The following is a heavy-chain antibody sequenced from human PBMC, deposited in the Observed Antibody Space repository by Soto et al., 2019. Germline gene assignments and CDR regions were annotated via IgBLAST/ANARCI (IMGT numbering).Heavy chain of an antibody. J-gene: IGHJ4*02. D-gene: IGHD6-6*01. Sequence: PGGSLRLSCAASGFTFSSYCMSWVRQAPGKGLEWVSFICISSSSIYYADSVKGRFTISRDNAQNSLYLQMNSLRAEDTAVYYCARDAPPLAYWGQGTLVTVSS. CDR1: GFTFSSYC. CDR2: ICISSSSI. CDR3: ARDAPPLAY. V-gene: IGHV3-48*01.